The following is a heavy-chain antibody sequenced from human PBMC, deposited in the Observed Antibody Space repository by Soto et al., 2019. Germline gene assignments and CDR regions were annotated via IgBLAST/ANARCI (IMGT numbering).Heavy chain of an antibody. CDR1: GYTFTSYD. D-gene: IGHD3-3*01. Sequence: ASVKVSCKASGYTFTSYDINWGRQATGQGLEWMGWMNPNSGNTGYAQKFQGRVTMTRITSISTAYMELSSLRSEDTAVYCCATADFDFWSGYYFDYWGQGTLVTVSS. CDR2: MNPNSGNT. V-gene: IGHV1-8*01. CDR3: ATADFDFWSGYYFDY. J-gene: IGHJ4*02.